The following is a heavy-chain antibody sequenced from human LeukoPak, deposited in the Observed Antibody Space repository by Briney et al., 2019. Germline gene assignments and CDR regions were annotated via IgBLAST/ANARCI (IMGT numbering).Heavy chain of an antibody. D-gene: IGHD6-13*01. Sequence: VGSLRLSCAASGFTFSSYGMHWVRQAPGKGLEWVAVIWSDGSSKHYADSVKGRFTISRDNSKNTLYLQMNSLRAEDTALYYCARGQPPSYYDMDVWGQGTTVTVSS. J-gene: IGHJ6*02. CDR3: ARGQPPSYYDMDV. CDR1: GFTFSSYG. V-gene: IGHV3-33*01. CDR2: IWSDGSSK.